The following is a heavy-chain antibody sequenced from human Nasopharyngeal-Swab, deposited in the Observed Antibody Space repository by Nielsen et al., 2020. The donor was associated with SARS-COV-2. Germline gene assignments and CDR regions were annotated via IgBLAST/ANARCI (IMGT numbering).Heavy chain of an antibody. Sequence: ESLKISCTVSGGSISSYYWSWIRQPAGKGLEWIGRIYTSGSTNYNPSLRSRVTMSVDTSKNQFSLKLSSVTAADTAVYYCARESGSSRAVVDPWGQGTLVTVSS. V-gene: IGHV4-4*07. D-gene: IGHD1-26*01. CDR2: IYTSGST. J-gene: IGHJ5*02. CDR3: ARESGSSRAVVDP. CDR1: GGSISSYY.